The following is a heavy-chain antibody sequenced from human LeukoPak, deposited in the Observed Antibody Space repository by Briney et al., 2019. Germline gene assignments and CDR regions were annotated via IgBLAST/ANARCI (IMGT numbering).Heavy chain of an antibody. V-gene: IGHV3-53*01. Sequence: GGSLRLSCAASGFTVSSHFMSWVRQAPGKGLEWVSVIYSGGSTYYADSVKGRFTISRDNSKNTVDLQMNSLRVEDTAVYYCAMRGNTWYDCWGQGTLVTVSS. CDR2: IYSGGST. CDR1: GFTVSSHF. D-gene: IGHD6-13*01. CDR3: AMRGNTWYDC. J-gene: IGHJ4*02.